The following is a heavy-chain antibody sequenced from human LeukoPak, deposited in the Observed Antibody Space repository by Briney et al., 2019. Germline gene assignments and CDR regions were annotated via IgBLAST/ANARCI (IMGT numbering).Heavy chain of an antibody. V-gene: IGHV4-61*05. CDR2: IYYSGST. Sequence: PSETLSLTCTVSGGSISSSSYYWGWIRQPPGKGLEWIGYIYYSGSTNYNPSLKSRVTISVDTSKNQFSLKLSSVTAADTAVYYCAGSSSTVDWFDPWGQGTLVTVSS. D-gene: IGHD2-2*01. J-gene: IGHJ5*02. CDR1: GGSISSSSYY. CDR3: AGSSSTVDWFDP.